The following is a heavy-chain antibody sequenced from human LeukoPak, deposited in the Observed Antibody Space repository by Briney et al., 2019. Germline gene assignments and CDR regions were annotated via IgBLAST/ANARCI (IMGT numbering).Heavy chain of an antibody. D-gene: IGHD3-22*01. CDR2: IWYDGDNK. J-gene: IGHJ4*02. CDR3: AKARATYLYDTSGYSALDY. CDR1: RFTLSSYV. V-gene: IGHV3-33*06. Sequence: PGGSLRLSCAASRFTLSSYVMHWVRQAPGKGLEWVALIWYDGDNKYYSDSVKGRFTISRDNSKNTLYLQMNSLRAEDTAVYYCAKARATYLYDTSGYSALDYWGQGTLVTVSS.